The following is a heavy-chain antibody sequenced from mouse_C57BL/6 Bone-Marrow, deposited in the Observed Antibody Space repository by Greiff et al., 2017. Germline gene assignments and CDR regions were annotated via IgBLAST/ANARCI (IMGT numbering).Heavy chain of an antibody. V-gene: IGHV1-69*01. CDR3: ALYPYAMDY. D-gene: IGHD2-1*01. CDR1: GYTFTSYW. J-gene: IGHJ4*01. CDR2: IDPSDSYT. Sequence: QVQLQQPGAELVMPGASVKLSCKASGYTFTSYWMHWVKQRPGQGLEWIGEIDPSDSYTNYNQKFKGKSTLTVDKSSSTAYMQRSSLTSEDSAVYYCALYPYAMDYWGQGTAVTVSS.